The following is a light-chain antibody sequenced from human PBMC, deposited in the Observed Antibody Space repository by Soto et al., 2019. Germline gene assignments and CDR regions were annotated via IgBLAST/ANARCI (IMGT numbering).Light chain of an antibody. CDR2: DAS. CDR3: QQYNNWPLT. Sequence: EIVMTQSPATLSVSPGDRATLSCRASQSVDNDLAWYQQKPGQPPRLLIYDASTRATGIPARFSGNQSGTEFTLTISSLLSEDFAVYFCQQYNNWPLTFGGGTKVETK. J-gene: IGKJ4*01. CDR1: QSVDND. V-gene: IGKV3D-15*01.